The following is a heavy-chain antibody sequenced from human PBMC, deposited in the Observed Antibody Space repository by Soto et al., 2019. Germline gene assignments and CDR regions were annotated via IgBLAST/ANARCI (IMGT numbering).Heavy chain of an antibody. CDR2: TYYRSKWYK. CDR1: GDSVSSNSAA. D-gene: IGHD6-6*01. CDR3: ARAAYSSSAFDY. J-gene: IGHJ4*02. Sequence: SQTLSLTCAISGDSVSSNSAAWNWIRQSPSRGLEWLGRTYYRSKWYKDYAVSVKSQITINPETSKNQFSLQLNSVTPEDTAVYYYARAAYSSSAFDYWGQGTLVTVSS. V-gene: IGHV6-1*01.